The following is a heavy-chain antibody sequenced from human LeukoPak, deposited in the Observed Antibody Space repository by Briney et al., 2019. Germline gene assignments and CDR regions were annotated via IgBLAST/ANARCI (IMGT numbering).Heavy chain of an antibody. Sequence: GGSLRLSCAASGFTFSSYGMHWVRQAPGKGLEWVAFIRYDGSNKYYADSVKGRFTISRDNSKNTLYLQMNSLRAEDTAVYYCAKGHSGYDSRGAFDIWGQGTMVTVSS. J-gene: IGHJ3*02. CDR2: IRYDGSNK. D-gene: IGHD3-22*01. CDR3: AKGHSGYDSRGAFDI. V-gene: IGHV3-30*02. CDR1: GFTFSSYG.